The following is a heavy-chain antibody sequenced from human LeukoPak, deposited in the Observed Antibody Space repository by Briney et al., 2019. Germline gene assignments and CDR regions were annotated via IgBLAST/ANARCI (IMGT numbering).Heavy chain of an antibody. CDR1: GFSFSSYT. CDR2: SGHSDGTT. CDR3: AKGSRTAARPTIWFDS. D-gene: IGHD6-6*01. Sequence: GGSLRLSCAASGFSFSSYTMNWVRQAPGKGLEWVSSGHSDGTTYYADSVQCRFTISRDNSKNTLLLVMNSLRAEDTAVYYCAKGSRTAARPTIWFDSWGQGTPVTVSS. V-gene: IGHV3-23*01. J-gene: IGHJ5*01.